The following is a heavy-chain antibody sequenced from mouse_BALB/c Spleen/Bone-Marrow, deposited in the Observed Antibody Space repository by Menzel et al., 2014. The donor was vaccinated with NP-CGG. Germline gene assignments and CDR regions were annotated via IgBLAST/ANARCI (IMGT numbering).Heavy chain of an antibody. CDR2: INSGSSIT. Sequence: EVMLVESGGGLVQPGGSRKLSCAASGFTFSSFGMHWVRQAPEKGLEWVAYINSGSSITYYADTLKGRFTISRDNPKNTLFLQMTSLRSEDTAIYYCTRSRGNWDDFDVWGAGTTVTASS. V-gene: IGHV5-17*02. D-gene: IGHD4-1*01. J-gene: IGHJ1*01. CDR1: GFTFSSFG. CDR3: TRSRGNWDDFDV.